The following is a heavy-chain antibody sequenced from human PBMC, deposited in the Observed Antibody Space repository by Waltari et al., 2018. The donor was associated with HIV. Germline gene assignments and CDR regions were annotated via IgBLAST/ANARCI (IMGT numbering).Heavy chain of an antibody. J-gene: IGHJ4*02. CDR3: ARDSYGGDY. CDR1: GFTFATYW. Sequence: EVQLVESGGGVVRPGGSLRLACRASGFTFATYWMTWVRQAPGRGLEWVANIRLNGRETHYLESVEGRFTISRDNADDSVFLYMSDLRVDDTAIYFCARDSYGGDYWGRGTQVTVSS. V-gene: IGHV3-7*03. D-gene: IGHD4-17*01. CDR2: IRLNGRET.